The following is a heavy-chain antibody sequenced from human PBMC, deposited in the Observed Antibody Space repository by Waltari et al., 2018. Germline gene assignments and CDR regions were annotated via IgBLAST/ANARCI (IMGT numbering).Heavy chain of an antibody. CDR2: IYHSGST. D-gene: IGHD3-16*01. J-gene: IGHJ4*02. Sequence: QVQLQESGPGLVKPSETLSLTCAVSGYSISSGYYWGWIRQPPGKGLEWIGNIYHSGSTYDNPSLKSRVTISVDTSKNQCSLKLSSVTAADTAVYYCARHVYTTLDYWGQGTLVTVSS. CDR1: GYSISSGYY. CDR3: ARHVYTTLDY. V-gene: IGHV4-38-2*01.